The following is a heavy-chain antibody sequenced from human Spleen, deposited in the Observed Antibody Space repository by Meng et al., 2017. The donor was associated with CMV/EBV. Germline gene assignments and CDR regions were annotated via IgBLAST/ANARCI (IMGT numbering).Heavy chain of an antibody. Sequence: GESLKISCAASGFTFSNYGMHWVRQAPGKGLEWVAFIRYDGSNKYYADPVKGRFTISRDNSKNTLYLQVNSLRAEDTAVYYCAKDPDSWSGYYGTLDYWGQGTLVTVSS. D-gene: IGHD3-3*01. CDR1: GFTFSNYG. J-gene: IGHJ4*02. CDR3: AKDPDSWSGYYGTLDY. CDR2: IRYDGSNK. V-gene: IGHV3-30*02.